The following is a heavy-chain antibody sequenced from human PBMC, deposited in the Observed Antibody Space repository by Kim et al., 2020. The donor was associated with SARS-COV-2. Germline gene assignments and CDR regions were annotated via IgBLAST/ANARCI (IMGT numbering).Heavy chain of an antibody. CDR2: IGADGDT. V-gene: IGHV3-13*01. J-gene: IGHJ6*02. CDR1: GFTFSSHD. Sequence: GGSLRLSCAASGFTFSSHDMHWVRQPTGKGLEWVSGIGADGDTYYLGSVRGRFTISRENAKNSLYLQMTSLTVGDTAVYYCVRDLSGSNHYYGMDVWGQG. CDR3: VRDLSGSNHYYGMDV. D-gene: IGHD1-26*01.